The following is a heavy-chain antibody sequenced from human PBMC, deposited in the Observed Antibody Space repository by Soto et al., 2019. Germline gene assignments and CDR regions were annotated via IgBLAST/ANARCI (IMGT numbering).Heavy chain of an antibody. J-gene: IGHJ4*02. D-gene: IGHD4-17*01. CDR3: ARDDYGGNFPDY. V-gene: IGHV1-69*08. CDR1: GGTFRGYT. Sequence: QVQLVQSGAEVKKPGSSVKVSCKALGGTFRGYTISWVRKAPGQGLEWMGRIIPILGIANYAQKFQGRVTITADKSTSTAYMELSSLRSEDTAVYYCARDDYGGNFPDYWGQGTLVTVSS. CDR2: IIPILGIA.